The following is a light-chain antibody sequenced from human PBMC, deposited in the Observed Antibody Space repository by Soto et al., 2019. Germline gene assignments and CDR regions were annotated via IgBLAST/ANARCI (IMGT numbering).Light chain of an antibody. V-gene: IGLV1-51*01. J-gene: IGLJ3*02. CDR3: TSYAGSNNLV. Sequence: QTVLTEPPPGAAAPGQKDTISRSGSSSTIGGNSVSWYQQLPGTAPKLLIYDDNKRPSGIPDRFSGSKSGNTASLTVSGLQAEDEADYYCTSYAGSNNLVFAGGTKVTVL. CDR1: SSTIGGNS. CDR2: DDN.